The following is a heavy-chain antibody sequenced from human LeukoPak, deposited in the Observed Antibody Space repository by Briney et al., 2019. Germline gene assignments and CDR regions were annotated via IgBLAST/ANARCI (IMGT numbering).Heavy chain of an antibody. CDR1: GYTFTGYY. CDR3: ARDLGWFGELLSYYGMDV. D-gene: IGHD3-10*01. J-gene: IGHJ6*02. CDR2: INPNSGGT. Sequence: GASVKVSCKASGYTFTGYYMHWVRQAPGQGLEWMGWINPNSGGTNYAQKFQDRVTMTRDTSISTAYMELSRLRSDDTAVYYCARDLGWFGELLSYYGMDVWGQGTTVTVSS. V-gene: IGHV1-2*02.